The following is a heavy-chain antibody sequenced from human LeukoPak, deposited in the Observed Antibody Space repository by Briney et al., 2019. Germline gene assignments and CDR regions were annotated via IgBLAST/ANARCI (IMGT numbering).Heavy chain of an antibody. CDR1: GGSFSGYY. CDR2: INHSGST. D-gene: IGHD3-9*01. J-gene: IGHJ4*02. V-gene: IGHV4-34*01. CDR3: ARSSYDLLTGYYGDY. Sequence: SETLSLTCAVYGGSFSGYYWSWIRQPPGKGLEWIGEINHSGSTNYNPSLKSRVTISVDTSKNQFSLKLSSVTAADTAVYYCARSSYDLLTGYYGDYWGQGTLVTVSS.